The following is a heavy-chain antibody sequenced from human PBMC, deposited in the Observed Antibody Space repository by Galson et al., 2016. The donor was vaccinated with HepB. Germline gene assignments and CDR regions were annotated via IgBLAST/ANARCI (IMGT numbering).Heavy chain of an antibody. J-gene: IGHJ4*02. CDR2: ITGQNGVT. CDR3: MRDGRGASRTF. Sequence: SVKVSCKASGYTFTTYSVSWVRQAPGQGLEWMGWITGQNGVTDYAQRFQGRVTMTADTSTNTAYMELRTLTSADTAVYYCMRDGRGASRTFWGQGTLITVSS. V-gene: IGHV1-18*01. CDR1: GYTFTTYS. D-gene: IGHD3-10*01.